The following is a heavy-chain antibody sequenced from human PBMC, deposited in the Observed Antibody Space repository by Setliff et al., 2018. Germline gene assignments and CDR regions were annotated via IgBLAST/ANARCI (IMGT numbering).Heavy chain of an antibody. D-gene: IGHD5-12*01. Sequence: APVKVSCKASGYTFTGYYMHWVRQAPGQGLEWMGWMNPNTGGTTYAQAFQARITMTRDTSISTAYMELSRLTSDDSAVYYCARAVSGYDYHYFDKWGQGTLVTVSS. CDR2: MNPNTGGT. J-gene: IGHJ4*02. CDR3: ARAVSGYDYHYFDK. CDR1: GYTFTGYY. V-gene: IGHV1-2*02.